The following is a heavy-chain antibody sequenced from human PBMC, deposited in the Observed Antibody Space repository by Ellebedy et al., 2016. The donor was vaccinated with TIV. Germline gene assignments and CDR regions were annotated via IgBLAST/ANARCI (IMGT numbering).Heavy chain of an antibody. CDR3: AKGVSVAGPYFDY. V-gene: IGHV3-23*01. CDR2: IDNSGRTT. Sequence: GGSLRLSXAVSGFSFGAYVMTWVRQAPGKGLEWVSAIDNSGRTTYYADSVKGRFTISRDNSKNALYLQLNNLRAEDTAVYYCAKGVSVAGPYFDYWGQGTLVTVSA. D-gene: IGHD6-19*01. J-gene: IGHJ4*02. CDR1: GFSFGAYV.